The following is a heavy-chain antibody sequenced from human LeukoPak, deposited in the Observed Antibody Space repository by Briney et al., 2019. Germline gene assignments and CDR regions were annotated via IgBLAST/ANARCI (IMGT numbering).Heavy chain of an antibody. CDR1: GGTFSSYA. CDR2: IIPIFGTA. CDR3: ARDNLGDRIAVAGTSYFDY. Sequence: SVKVSCKASGGTFSSYAISWVRQAPGQGLEWMGGIIPIFGTANYAQKFQGRVTITADESTSTAYMELSSLRSEDTAVYYCARDNLGDRIAVAGTSYFDYWGQGTLVTVSS. J-gene: IGHJ4*02. D-gene: IGHD6-19*01. V-gene: IGHV1-69*13.